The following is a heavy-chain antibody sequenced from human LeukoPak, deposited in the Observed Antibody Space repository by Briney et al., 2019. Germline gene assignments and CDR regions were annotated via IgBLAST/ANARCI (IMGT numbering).Heavy chain of an antibody. Sequence: GGSLRLSCAASGFTFSSYWMSWVRQAPGKGLEWVANIKQDGSEKYYVDSVKGRFTISRDNAKNSLYLQMNSLRAEDTAVYYCARDTYSSTYPLPTYFDPWGQGTLVTVTS. CDR2: IKQDGSEK. V-gene: IGHV3-7*03. J-gene: IGHJ5*02. CDR3: ARDTYSSTYPLPTYFDP. D-gene: IGHD2-2*01. CDR1: GFTFSSYW.